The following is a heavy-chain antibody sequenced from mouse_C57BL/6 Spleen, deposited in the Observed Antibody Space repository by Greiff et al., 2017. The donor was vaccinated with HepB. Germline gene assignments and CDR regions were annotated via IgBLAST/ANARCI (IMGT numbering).Heavy chain of an antibody. CDR3: ASRYLFDY. J-gene: IGHJ2*01. V-gene: IGHV1-64*01. Sequence: VQLQQSVAELVKPGASVKLSCKASGYTFTSYWMHWVKQRPGQGLEWIGMIHPNSGSTNYNEKFKSKATLTVDKSSSTAYMQLSSLTSEDSAVYYCASRYLFDYWGQGTTLTVSS. D-gene: IGHD5-1-1*01. CDR1: GYTFTSYW. CDR2: IHPNSGST.